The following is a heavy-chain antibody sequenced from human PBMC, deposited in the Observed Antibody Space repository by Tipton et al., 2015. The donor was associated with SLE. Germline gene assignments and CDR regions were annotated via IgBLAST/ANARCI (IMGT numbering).Heavy chain of an antibody. V-gene: IGHV4-59*02. Sequence: GLVKPSETLSLTCSVSGGSVSGHYWSWIRQPPGKRLEWIGYIYNIGSTSSNPSLKSRLTLSIDPSKNQFSLRLSSVATADTAVYYCARGARGNSYGSDEDFDYWGQGTLVTVSS. D-gene: IGHD5-18*01. CDR1: GGSVSGHY. CDR2: IYNIGST. CDR3: ARGARGNSYGSDEDFDY. J-gene: IGHJ4*02.